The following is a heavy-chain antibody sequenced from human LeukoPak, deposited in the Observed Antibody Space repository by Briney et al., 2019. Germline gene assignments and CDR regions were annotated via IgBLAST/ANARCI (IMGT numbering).Heavy chain of an antibody. J-gene: IGHJ3*02. Sequence: SVKVSCKASGGTFSAYAISWVRQAPGQGLEWMGGIIPIFGTANYAQKFQGRVTITTDESTSTAYMELSSLRSEDTAVYYCARVPIGIAAAATGAFDIWGQGTMVTVSS. V-gene: IGHV1-69*05. CDR1: GGTFSAYA. CDR3: ARVPIGIAAAATGAFDI. CDR2: IIPIFGTA. D-gene: IGHD6-13*01.